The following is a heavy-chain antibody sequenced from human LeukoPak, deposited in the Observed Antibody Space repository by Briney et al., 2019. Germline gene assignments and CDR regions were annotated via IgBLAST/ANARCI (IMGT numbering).Heavy chain of an antibody. CDR2: IYYSGST. D-gene: IGHD2/OR15-2a*01. CDR1: GFSFDTY. J-gene: IGHJ5*02. Sequence: GSLRLSCAVSGFSFDTYWMTWVRQAPGKGLEWIGSIYYSGSTYYNPSLKSRVTISVDTSKNQFSLKLSSVTAADTAVYYCAGLTTYAWFDPWGQGTLVTVSS. V-gene: IGHV4-39*07. CDR3: AGLTTYAWFDP.